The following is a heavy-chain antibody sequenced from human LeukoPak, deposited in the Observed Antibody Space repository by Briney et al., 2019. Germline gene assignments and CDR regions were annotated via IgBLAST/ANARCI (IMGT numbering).Heavy chain of an antibody. CDR1: GDTFTRYS. D-gene: IGHD5-18*01. CDR3: ARSWRQFWYFDL. Sequence: ASVKVSSKASGDTFTRYSMHWVRQAPGQGLDWMGRINPSGGSASYAQKFQGRVTMTRDTSTSTVYMELSSLRSEDTAVYYCARSWRQFWYFDLWGRGTLVTVSS. V-gene: IGHV1-46*01. CDR2: INPSGGSA. J-gene: IGHJ2*01.